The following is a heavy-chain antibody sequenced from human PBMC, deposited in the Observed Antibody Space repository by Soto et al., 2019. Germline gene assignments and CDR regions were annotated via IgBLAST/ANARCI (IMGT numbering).Heavy chain of an antibody. Sequence: GGSLRLSCAASGFTFSSYGMHWVRQAPGKGLEWVALIWYDGSNKYYADSVKGRFTISRDNSKNTLYLQMNSLRAEDTAVYYCARDLLGEVAWGTFDIWGQGTMVTVS. J-gene: IGHJ3*02. D-gene: IGHD3-10*01. CDR1: GFTFSSYG. CDR2: IWYDGSNK. CDR3: ARDLLGEVAWGTFDI. V-gene: IGHV3-33*01.